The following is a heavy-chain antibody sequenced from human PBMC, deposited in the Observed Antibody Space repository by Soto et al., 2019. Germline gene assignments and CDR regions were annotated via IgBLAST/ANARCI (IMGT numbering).Heavy chain of an antibody. CDR3: AKALYGGFTY. D-gene: IGHD3-10*01. Sequence: EVRLLESVGGLVQPGGSLRLSCAASGFTFSVYAMSWVRQAPGKGLEWVSGISGSGDSTHYADSVKGRFTVSRDNSKSILYLQTNSLRAEDTAIYYCAKALYGGFTYWGQGTLVTVSS. J-gene: IGHJ4*02. V-gene: IGHV3-23*01. CDR2: ISGSGDST. CDR1: GFTFSVYA.